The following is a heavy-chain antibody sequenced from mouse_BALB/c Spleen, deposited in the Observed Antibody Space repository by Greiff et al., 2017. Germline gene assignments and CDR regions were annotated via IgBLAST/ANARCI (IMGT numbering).Heavy chain of an antibody. D-gene: IGHD1-1*01. CDR1: GYAFSSYW. CDR3: ARYYYGSSYDAMDY. V-gene: IGHV1-80*01. Sequence: VQLQQSGAELVRPGSSVKISCKASGYAFSSYWMNWVKQRPGQGLEWIGQIYPGDGDTNYNGKFKGKATLTADKSSSTAYMQLSSLTSEDSAVYFRARYYYGSSYDAMDYWGQGTSVTVSS. CDR2: IYPGDGDT. J-gene: IGHJ4*01.